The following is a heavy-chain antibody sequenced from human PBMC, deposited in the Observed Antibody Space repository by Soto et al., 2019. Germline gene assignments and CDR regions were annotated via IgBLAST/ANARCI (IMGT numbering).Heavy chain of an antibody. Sequence: EVQLLESGGGLVQPGGSLRLSCAASGFTFSSYAMSWVRQAPGKGLEWVSAISGSGGSTYYADSVKGRFTISRDNSKNTLYLQMNSLRAEDTAVYYCAKGIASYDFWSGPGFSYGMDVWGQGTTVTVSS. CDR1: GFTFSSYA. CDR2: ISGSGGST. CDR3: AKGIASYDFWSGPGFSYGMDV. J-gene: IGHJ6*02. V-gene: IGHV3-23*01. D-gene: IGHD3-3*01.